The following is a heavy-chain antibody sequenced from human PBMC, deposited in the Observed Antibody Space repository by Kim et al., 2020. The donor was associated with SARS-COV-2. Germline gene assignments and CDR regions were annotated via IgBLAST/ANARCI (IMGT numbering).Heavy chain of an antibody. J-gene: IGHJ4*02. Sequence: ASVKVSCKASGYTFTSYGIRWVRQAPGQGLEWMGWISAYNGNTNYAQKLQGRVTMTTDTSTSTAYMELRSLRSDDTAVYYCARVERHITGTGPYNFDYWGQGTLVTVSS. D-gene: IGHD1-20*01. CDR3: ARVERHITGTGPYNFDY. V-gene: IGHV1-18*01. CDR1: GYTFTSYG. CDR2: ISAYNGNT.